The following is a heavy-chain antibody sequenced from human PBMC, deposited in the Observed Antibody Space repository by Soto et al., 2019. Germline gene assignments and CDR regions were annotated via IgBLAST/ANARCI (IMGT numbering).Heavy chain of an antibody. D-gene: IGHD6-6*01. Sequence: SVKVSCKASGGTFSSYAISWARQALGQGLEWMGGIIPIFGTANYAQKFQGRVTITADESTSTAYMELSSLRSEDTAVYYCARGYVAARYFDYWGQGTLVTVSS. V-gene: IGHV1-69*13. CDR1: GGTFSSYA. J-gene: IGHJ4*02. CDR3: ARGYVAARYFDY. CDR2: IIPIFGTA.